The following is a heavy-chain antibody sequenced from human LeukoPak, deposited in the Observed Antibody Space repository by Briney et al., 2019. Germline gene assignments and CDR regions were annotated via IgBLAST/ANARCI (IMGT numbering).Heavy chain of an antibody. D-gene: IGHD2-15*01. J-gene: IGHJ1*01. CDR3: AKLGGGYCSGGSCYHGYFQH. CDR2: IYSGGST. Sequence: PGGSLRLSCAASGFTVSSNFMSWVRQAPGKGLEWVSVIYSGGSTYYADSAKGRFTISRDNSKNTLYLQMNSLRVEDTAVYYCAKLGGGYCSGGSCYHGYFQHWGQGTLVTVSS. V-gene: IGHV3-53*01. CDR1: GFTVSSNF.